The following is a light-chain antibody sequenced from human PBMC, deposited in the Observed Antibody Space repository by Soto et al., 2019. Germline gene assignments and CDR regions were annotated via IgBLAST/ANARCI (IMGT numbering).Light chain of an antibody. Sequence: QSVLTQPPSVSGAPGQRVTISCTGSSSNIGAGFDVHWYHQIAGTAPKLLIYGNSNRPSGVPDRFSGSKSGTSASLAINGLQAEDVAHYYCQSYDNSLSGSWVFGGGTQLTVL. CDR3: QSYDNSLSGSWV. J-gene: IGLJ3*02. CDR2: GNS. CDR1: SSNIGAGFD. V-gene: IGLV1-40*01.